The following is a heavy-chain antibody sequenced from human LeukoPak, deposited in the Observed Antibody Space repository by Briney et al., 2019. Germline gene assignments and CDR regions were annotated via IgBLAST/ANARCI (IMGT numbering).Heavy chain of an antibody. D-gene: IGHD2-15*01. CDR1: GFILNDYG. J-gene: IGHJ6*02. CDR2: IWFDKNQ. CDR3: ARDGCALDSCYSPTGLDYYYGMDV. V-gene: IGHV3-33*01. Sequence: QPGRSLRLSCAASGFILNDYGMHWVRQAPGKGLEWVADIWFDKNQHFADSVKGRFAISRDNSKNTVYLQINSLRAEDTAVYYCARDGCALDSCYSPTGLDYYYGMDVWGQGTTVTVSS.